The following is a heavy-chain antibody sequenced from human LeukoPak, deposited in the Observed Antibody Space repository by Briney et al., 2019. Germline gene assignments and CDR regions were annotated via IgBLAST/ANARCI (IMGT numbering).Heavy chain of an antibody. J-gene: IGHJ4*02. D-gene: IGHD5-24*01. V-gene: IGHV4-31*11. CDR3: ARDLATIWSYFAY. CDR2: IYYSGST. CDR1: GVPISSGGYC. Sequence: SQTLSLTRAVSGVPISSGGYCWGWIRQHPGKGLEWIGYIYYSGSTYYNPSLKSRVSISVYTSKNQFSLKLSSVTAADTGVYYCARDLATIWSYFAYWGQGTLVTVSS.